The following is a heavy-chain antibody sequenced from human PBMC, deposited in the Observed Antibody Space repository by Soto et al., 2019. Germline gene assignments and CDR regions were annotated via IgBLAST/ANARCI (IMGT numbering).Heavy chain of an antibody. D-gene: IGHD1-26*01. CDR2: ISYDGSNK. Sequence: PGGSLRLSCAASGFTFSSYGMHWVRQAPGKGLEWVAVISYDGSNKYYADSVKGRFTISRDNSKNTLYLQMNSLRAEDTAVYYCAKAGERSLPVHYYYYGMDVWGQGTTVTVSS. CDR1: GFTFSSYG. CDR3: AKAGERSLPVHYYYYGMDV. J-gene: IGHJ6*02. V-gene: IGHV3-30*18.